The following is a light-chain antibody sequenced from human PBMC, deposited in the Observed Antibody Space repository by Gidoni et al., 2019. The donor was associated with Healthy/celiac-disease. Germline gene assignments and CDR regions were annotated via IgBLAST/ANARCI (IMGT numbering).Light chain of an antibody. J-gene: IGLJ3*02. Sequence: QSALTQPASGSGAPGQSIPISFTGTSSDVGGYHSVSWYQQHPGKAPKLMIYDVSNRPSGVSTRFSGSKSGNTASLTISGLQAEDEADYYCSSYTSSSTLDWVFGGGTKLTVL. CDR3: SSYTSSSTLDWV. CDR2: DVS. CDR1: SSDVGGYHS. V-gene: IGLV2-14*01.